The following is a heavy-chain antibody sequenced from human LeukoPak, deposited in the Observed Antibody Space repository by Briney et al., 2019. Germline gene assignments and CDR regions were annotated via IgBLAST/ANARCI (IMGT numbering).Heavy chain of an antibody. CDR2: IKRDGGEI. CDR1: GFTFSNYW. CDR3: ARLSDNIICFGFDS. J-gene: IGHJ4*02. V-gene: IGHV3-7*01. D-gene: IGHD2-15*01. Sequence: GGSLRLSCAASGFTFSNYWMSWVRQAPGKGLEWVANIKRDGGEIYYVDSVKGRFTISRDNSKNSLYLQMNSLRAEDTAVYYCARLSDNIICFGFDSWGQGSLVTVSS.